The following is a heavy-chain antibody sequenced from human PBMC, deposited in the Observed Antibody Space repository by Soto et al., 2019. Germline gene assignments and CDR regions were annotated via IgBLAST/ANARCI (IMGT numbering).Heavy chain of an antibody. V-gene: IGHV1-69*13. D-gene: IGHD5-18*01. CDR3: ARARGYSYEVGYGMDV. Sequence: ASVNVSCKSSGGTFSSYSISWVRQGPGQGLEWMGGIIPIFGTANYAQKFQGRVTITADESTSTAYMELSSLRSEDTAVYYCARARGYSYEVGYGMDVWGQGTTVTVSS. CDR1: GGTFSSYS. CDR2: IIPIFGTA. J-gene: IGHJ6*02.